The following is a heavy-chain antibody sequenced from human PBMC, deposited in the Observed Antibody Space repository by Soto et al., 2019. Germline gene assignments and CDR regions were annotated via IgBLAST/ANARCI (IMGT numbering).Heavy chain of an antibody. CDR2: IYHSGST. V-gene: IGHV4-4*02. J-gene: IGHJ5*02. CDR3: ASKLYYGDYYGISWFDP. Sequence: QVQLQESGPGLVKPSGTLSLTCAVSSGSISSSNWWSWVRQPPGKGLEWIGEIYHSGSTNYNPSLKSRVTISVDKSKNKFSLKLSSVTAADTAVYYCASKLYYGDYYGISWFDPWGQGTLVTVSS. CDR1: SGSISSSNW. D-gene: IGHD4-17*01.